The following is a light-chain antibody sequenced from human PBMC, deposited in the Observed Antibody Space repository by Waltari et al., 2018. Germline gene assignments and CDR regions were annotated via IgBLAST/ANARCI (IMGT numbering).Light chain of an antibody. CDR2: DPS. J-gene: IGKJ1*01. CDR1: KSVSSY. Sequence: EIVLTQSPATLSSSPGEGATPSCRASKSVSSYLAWYQQKPGQAPRRISYDPSKRATGIPARFXGSGSGTDFTLTISSLEPEDFAVYYCQQRSNWPPIWTFGQGTKVEIK. V-gene: IGKV3-11*01. CDR3: QQRSNWPPIWT.